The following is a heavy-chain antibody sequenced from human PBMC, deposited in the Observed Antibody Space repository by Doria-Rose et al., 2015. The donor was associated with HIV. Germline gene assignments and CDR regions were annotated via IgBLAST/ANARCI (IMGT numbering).Heavy chain of an antibody. D-gene: IGHD6-13*01. CDR2: IFSDDER. V-gene: IGHV2-26*01. CDR1: GVSLSSPGMG. J-gene: IGHJ4*02. Sequence: QVTLKESGPVLVKPAETLTLTCTVSGVSLSSPGMGVSWIRQPPGKALEWLANIFSDDERSHKTSLKSRLTISRGTSKSQVVLTTTDMDPVDTATYYCARIKSSRWYHKYYFDFWGQGTLVIVSA. CDR3: ARIKSSRWYHKYYFDF.